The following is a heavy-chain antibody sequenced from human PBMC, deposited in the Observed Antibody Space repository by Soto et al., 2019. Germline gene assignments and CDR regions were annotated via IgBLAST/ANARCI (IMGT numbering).Heavy chain of an antibody. CDR3: ARDGTYNWV. V-gene: IGHV3-66*01. CDR1: GFTVSNNY. J-gene: IGHJ4*02. CDR2: IFSNGDT. D-gene: IGHD1-1*01. Sequence: ELQLVASGGGLVQPGGSLRLSCAASGFTVSNNYVRWVRQAPGKGLEWVSLIFSNGDTRYVDAVKGRFTISRDSSSNTLYLQMNSLRVEDTAVSYCARDGTYNWVGGQGIHVTVSS.